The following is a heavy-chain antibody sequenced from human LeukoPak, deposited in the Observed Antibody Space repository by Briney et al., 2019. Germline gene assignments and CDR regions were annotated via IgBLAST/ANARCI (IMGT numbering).Heavy chain of an antibody. CDR2: INTNTGNP. J-gene: IGHJ4*02. CDR1: GYTFTSYG. V-gene: IGHV7-4-1*02. CDR3: AKLSSYCGGDCYPD. Sequence: GASVKVSCKASGYTFTSYGISWVRQAPGQGLEWMGWINTNTGNPTYAQGFTGRFVFSLDTSVSTAYLQISSLKAEDTAVYYCAKLSSYCGGDCYPDWGQGTLVTVSS. D-gene: IGHD2-21*02.